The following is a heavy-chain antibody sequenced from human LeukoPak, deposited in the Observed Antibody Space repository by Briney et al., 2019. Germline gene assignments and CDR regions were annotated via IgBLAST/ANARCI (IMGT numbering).Heavy chain of an antibody. D-gene: IGHD1-1*01. CDR3: ARSPGIWNEYGRLEY. V-gene: IGHV4-59*06. J-gene: IGHJ4*02. CDR1: GGSISSYY. CDR2: IFHTGST. Sequence: SETLSLTCTVSGGSISSYYWNWIRQRPGNGLEWIGYIFHTGSTYYNPSLKSRVTISVDTSKSQFSLNLSSVTAADTAVYYCARSPGIWNEYGRLEYWGQGALVTVSS.